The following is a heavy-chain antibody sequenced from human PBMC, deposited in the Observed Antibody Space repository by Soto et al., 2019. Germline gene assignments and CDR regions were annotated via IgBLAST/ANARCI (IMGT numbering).Heavy chain of an antibody. J-gene: IGHJ5*01. Sequence: GGSLRLSCAASGFTLNNYAMNWVRQAPGKELEWVPTITASGSATYNGDSVKGRFAISRDISKNTLYLQMSSLRAEDTAAYYCAKDPRSGWYNLGWFDSWGRGTLVTVSS. V-gene: IGHV3-23*01. CDR3: AKDPRSGWYNLGWFDS. CDR1: GFTLNNYA. D-gene: IGHD6-19*01. CDR2: ITASGSAT.